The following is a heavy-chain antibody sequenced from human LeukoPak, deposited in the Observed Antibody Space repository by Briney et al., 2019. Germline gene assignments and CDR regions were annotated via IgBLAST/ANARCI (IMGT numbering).Heavy chain of an antibody. J-gene: IGHJ6*02. CDR2: IKQDGSEK. Sequence: GGSLRLSCAASGFTFSDYYMSWIRQAPGKGLEWVAIIKQDGSEKYYVDSVKGRFTISRDNARNSLYLQMNSLRAEDTAVYYCCTTSYFYGMDVWGRGTTVTVSS. CDR1: GFTFSDYY. V-gene: IGHV3-7*01. D-gene: IGHD2-2*01. CDR3: CTTSYFYGMDV.